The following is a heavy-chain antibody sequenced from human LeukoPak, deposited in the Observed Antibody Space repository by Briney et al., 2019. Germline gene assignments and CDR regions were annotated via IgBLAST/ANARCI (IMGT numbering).Heavy chain of an antibody. V-gene: IGHV3-23*01. Sequence: GGSLRLSCAASGFTFSSYAMSWVRQAPGKGLEWVSAISGGGGSTYYADSVKGRFTISRDNSKNTLYLQMNSLRAEDTAVYYCAKSPLSSTSYTRLDYWGQGTLVTVSS. J-gene: IGHJ4*02. D-gene: IGHD2-2*01. CDR2: ISGGGGST. CDR3: AKSPLSSTSYTRLDY. CDR1: GFTFSSYA.